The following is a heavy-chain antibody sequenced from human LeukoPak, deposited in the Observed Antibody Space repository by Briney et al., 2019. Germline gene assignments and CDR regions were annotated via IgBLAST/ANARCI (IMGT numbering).Heavy chain of an antibody. CDR1: GGPISSSSYY. J-gene: IGHJ6*03. CDR2: IYYSGST. CDR3: ARGTSGNYYYYMDV. Sequence: SETLSLTCTVSGGPISSSSYYWSWIRQPPGKGLEWIGSIYYSGSTYYNPSLKSRVTISVDTSKNQFSLKLSSVTAADTAVYYCARGTSGNYYYYMDVWGKGTTVTVSS. D-gene: IGHD1-14*01. V-gene: IGHV4-39*07.